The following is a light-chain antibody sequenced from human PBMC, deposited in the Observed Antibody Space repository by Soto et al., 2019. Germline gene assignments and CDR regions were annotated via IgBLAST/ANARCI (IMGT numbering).Light chain of an antibody. CDR2: GAS. CDR1: QSVSSSY. V-gene: IGKV3-20*01. CDR3: QQYGSSPRT. Sequence: EIVLTQSPGTLSLSPGERATLSCRASQSVSSSYLAWYQQKPGQAPRLLIYGASSRATGIPDRFSGSGSGTDCTLTISRLEPEDFAVYYCQQYGSSPRTFGPGTQVDIK. J-gene: IGKJ3*01.